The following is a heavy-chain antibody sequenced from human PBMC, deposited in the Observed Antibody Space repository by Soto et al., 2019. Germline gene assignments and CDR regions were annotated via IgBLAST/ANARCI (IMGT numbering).Heavy chain of an antibody. CDR1: GFSLTTRGVG. D-gene: IGHD3-10*01. CDR2: IYWDDDK. CDR3: AQIPNYYPYDWFDP. Sequence: QITLKESGPTLVKPTQTLTLTCTFSGFSLTTRGVGVGWIRQPPGKALECLALIYWDDDKRYSPSLQSRLSITTDTSKTQVVLTMTNVDPVDTATYSCAQIPNYYPYDWFDPWGQGTLVSVSS. J-gene: IGHJ5*02. V-gene: IGHV2-5*02.